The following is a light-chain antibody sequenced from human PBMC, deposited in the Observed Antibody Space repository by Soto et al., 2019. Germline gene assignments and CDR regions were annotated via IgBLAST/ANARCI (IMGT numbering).Light chain of an antibody. CDR3: QQYGNSPYT. CDR2: GAS. Sequence: EIVLTQSPGTLSLSPGERATLSCRASQSVTSSYLAWYQQKPGQAPRLLIYGASTRATGLPDRFSGSGSGTESTLTISRLEPEDFAVYYCQQYGNSPYTFGQGTKLEIK. J-gene: IGKJ2*01. V-gene: IGKV3-20*01. CDR1: QSVTSSY.